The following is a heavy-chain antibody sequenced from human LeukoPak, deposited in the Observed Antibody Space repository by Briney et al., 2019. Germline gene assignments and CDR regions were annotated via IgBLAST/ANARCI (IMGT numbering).Heavy chain of an antibody. J-gene: IGHJ4*02. D-gene: IGHD1-26*01. V-gene: IGHV4-34*01. CDR3: TYSGSNYPDN. Sequence: PSETLSLTCSVFGGSLRSYFGSWIRQSPGKGLEWIGEINHSGSTNYNPSLKSRVTISLGTSKNQFSLRLSSVTAADTVVYYCTYSGSNYPDNWGQGALVIVSS. CDR2: INHSGST. CDR1: GGSLRSYF.